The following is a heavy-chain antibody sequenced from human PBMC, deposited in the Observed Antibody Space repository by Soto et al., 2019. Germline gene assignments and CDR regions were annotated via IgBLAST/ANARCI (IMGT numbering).Heavy chain of an antibody. CDR1: GGSITSYY. CDR2: IYYSGST. V-gene: IGHV4-59*12. CDR3: ARVPDV. J-gene: IGHJ6*02. Sequence: PSETLSLTCSVSGGSITSYYWSWIRQPPGKGLEWIAYIYYSGSTSYNPSLKSRVTISVDRSKNQFSLKLNSVTAADTAVYYCARVPDVWGQGTTVT.